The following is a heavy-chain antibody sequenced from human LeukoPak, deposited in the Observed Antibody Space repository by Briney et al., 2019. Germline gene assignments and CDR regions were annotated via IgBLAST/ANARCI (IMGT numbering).Heavy chain of an antibody. D-gene: IGHD3-10*01. CDR1: QYTFTDYY. CDR2: INPNSGGT. J-gene: IGHJ5*02. CDR3: ARENGSGSYSWFDP. Sequence: ASVKVSCKATQYTFTDYYIHWLRQAPGQGLEWMGWINPNSGGTNYAQKFQGRVTMTRDTSISTAYMELSRLRSDDTAVYYCARENGSGSYSWFDPWGQGTLVTVSS. V-gene: IGHV1-2*02.